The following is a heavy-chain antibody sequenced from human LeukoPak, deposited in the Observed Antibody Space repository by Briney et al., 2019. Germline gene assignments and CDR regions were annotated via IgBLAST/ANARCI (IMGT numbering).Heavy chain of an antibody. CDR3: AKGMAYDFWSGYYSD. D-gene: IGHD3-3*01. J-gene: IGHJ4*02. Sequence: GGSLRLSCAASGFTVSNSYLNWVRQAPGKGLEWVSGISWNSGSIGYADSVKGRFTISRDNAKNSLYLQMNSLRAEDTALYYCAKGMAYDFWSGYYSDWGQGTLVTVSS. V-gene: IGHV3-9*01. CDR1: GFTVSNSY. CDR2: ISWNSGSI.